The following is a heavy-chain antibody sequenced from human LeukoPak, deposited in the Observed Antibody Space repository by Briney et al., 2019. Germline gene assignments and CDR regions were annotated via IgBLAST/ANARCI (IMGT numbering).Heavy chain of an antibody. Sequence: ASVKVSCKASGYTFTGHYMHWVRQAPGQGLEWMGWINPNSGGTNYAQKLQGRVTMTTDTSTSTAYMELRSLRSDDTAVYYCARDQSIGPDRWFGGFDYWGQGTLVTVSS. J-gene: IGHJ4*02. CDR1: GYTFTGHY. V-gene: IGHV1-2*02. CDR2: INPNSGGT. CDR3: ARDQSIGPDRWFGGFDY. D-gene: IGHD3-10*01.